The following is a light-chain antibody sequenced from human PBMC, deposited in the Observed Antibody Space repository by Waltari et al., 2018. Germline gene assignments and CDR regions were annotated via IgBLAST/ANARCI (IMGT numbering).Light chain of an antibody. CDR3: QTGGHGTWV. Sequence: QLVLTQSPSASASLGASVKLTCTLSSGHSSNIIAWQQQQPEKGPKYLMKVNSDGSHSKGDDIPDRFSGSSSGAERYLTISNVQSEDEADYYCQTGGHGTWVFGGGTKLTVL. J-gene: IGLJ3*02. V-gene: IGLV4-69*01. CDR2: VNSDGSH. CDR1: SGHSSNI.